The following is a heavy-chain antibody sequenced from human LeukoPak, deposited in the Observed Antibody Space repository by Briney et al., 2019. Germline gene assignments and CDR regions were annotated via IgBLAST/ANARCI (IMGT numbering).Heavy chain of an antibody. V-gene: IGHV4-31*03. CDR2: IYYSGST. Sequence: SQTLSLTCTVSGGSISSGGYYWSWIRQHPGKGLEWIGYIYYSGSTYYNPSLKSRVTISVDTSKNQFSLKLSSVTAADTAVYYCARDGAGDGYWFDPWGQGTLVTVSS. D-gene: IGHD2-21*02. CDR1: GGSISSGGYY. CDR3: ARDGAGDGYWFDP. J-gene: IGHJ5*02.